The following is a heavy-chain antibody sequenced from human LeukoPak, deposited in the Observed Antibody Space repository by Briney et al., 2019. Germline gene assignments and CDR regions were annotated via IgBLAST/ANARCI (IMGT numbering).Heavy chain of an antibody. CDR3: ARDNSQQQLLAHAFDI. J-gene: IGHJ3*02. V-gene: IGHV3-30-3*01. CDR2: ISYDGSNK. Sequence: PGGSLRLSCAASGFTFSSYAMHWVRQAPGKGLEWVAVISYDGSNKYYADSVKGRFTISRDNSKNTLYLQMNSLRAEDTAVYYCARDNSQQQLLAHAFDIWGQGTMVTVSS. CDR1: GFTFSSYA. D-gene: IGHD6-13*01.